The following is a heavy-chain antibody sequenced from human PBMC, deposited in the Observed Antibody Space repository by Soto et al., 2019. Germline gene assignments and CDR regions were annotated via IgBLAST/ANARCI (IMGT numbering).Heavy chain of an antibody. J-gene: IGHJ4*02. V-gene: IGHV3-30*18. CDR2: ISYDGSNK. Sequence: PGGSLRLSCAASGSTFSSYGMFWVRQAPGRGLEWVAFISYDGSNKCSDSVKGRFTISRDNSKNTLYLQMNSLRAEDTAVYYCAKGSYSGRYSDFDCWGQGTLVTVSS. CDR1: GSTFSSYG. CDR3: AKGSYSGRYSDFDC. D-gene: IGHD1-26*01.